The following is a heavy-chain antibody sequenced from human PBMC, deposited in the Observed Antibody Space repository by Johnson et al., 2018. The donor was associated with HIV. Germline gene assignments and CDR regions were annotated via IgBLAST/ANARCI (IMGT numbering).Heavy chain of an antibody. CDR2: ISYDGRNK. D-gene: IGHD1-1*01. V-gene: IGHV3-30*03. CDR1: GFTFSSYW. J-gene: IGHJ3*02. Sequence: QMQLVESGGGLVQPGGSLRLSCAASGFTFSSYWMSWVRQAPGKGLEWVAVISYDGRNKYYEDSVKGRFTISRDNSNLYLEMNSLRVEDTAVYYCARGGYELFLNNAFDIWGQGTLVTVSA. CDR3: ARGGYELFLNNAFDI.